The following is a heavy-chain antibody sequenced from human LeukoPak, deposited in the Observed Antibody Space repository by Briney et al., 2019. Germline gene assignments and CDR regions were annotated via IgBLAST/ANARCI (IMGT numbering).Heavy chain of an antibody. Sequence: GGSLRLSCAASGFTFSSYSMNWVRQAPGKGLEWVSSISSSSSYIYYADSVKGRFTISRDNAKNSLYLQMNSLRSEDTAVYYCARGIVYGDSGYYYYYYMDVWGKGTTVTVSS. CDR1: GFTFSSYS. J-gene: IGHJ6*03. V-gene: IGHV3-21*04. CDR2: ISSSSSYI. D-gene: IGHD4-17*01. CDR3: ARGIVYGDSGYYYYYYMDV.